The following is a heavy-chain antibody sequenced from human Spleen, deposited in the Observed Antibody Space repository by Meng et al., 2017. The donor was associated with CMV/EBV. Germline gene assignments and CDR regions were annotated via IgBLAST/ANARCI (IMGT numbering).Heavy chain of an antibody. D-gene: IGHD5-18*01. J-gene: IGHJ3*02. CDR2: ISWNSGNI. CDR3: AKDITGYTYFDAFDI. V-gene: IGHV3-9*01. Sequence: GGSLRLCCAASGFIFSSYAMSWVRQTPGKGLEWVSGISWNSGNICYAASVKGRFTTSRDNAKNSVYLQLNNLRPEDTAVYYCAKDITGYTYFDAFDIRGQGTMVTVSS. CDR1: GFIFSSYA.